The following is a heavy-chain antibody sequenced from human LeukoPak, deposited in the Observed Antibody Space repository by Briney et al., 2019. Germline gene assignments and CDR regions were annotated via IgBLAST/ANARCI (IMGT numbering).Heavy chain of an antibody. J-gene: IGHJ2*01. CDR2: SDPEDGET. V-gene: IGHV1-24*01. Sequence: ASVKVSCKVSGSPLSDLSIHWVRQAPGKGLEYVGGSDPEDGETFHAQNFQGRVTMTEDTPIDTAYMELSSLRSEDTAVYYCVTDRARLFWYFDLWGRGTLVTVSS. CDR3: VTDRARLFWYFDL. D-gene: IGHD2-21*02. CDR1: GSPLSDLS.